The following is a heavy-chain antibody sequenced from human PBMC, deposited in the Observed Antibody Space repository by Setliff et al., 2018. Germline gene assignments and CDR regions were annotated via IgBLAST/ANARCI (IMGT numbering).Heavy chain of an antibody. CDR2: INPNSGGT. V-gene: IGHV1-2*04. D-gene: IGHD6-19*01. Sequence: ASVKVSCKASGYTFTGYYMHWVRQAPGQGLEWMGWINPNSGGTNYAQKFRGWVTMTRDTSISTAYMELSRLRSDDTAVYYCARGAGGIWQWGYYFDYWGQGTLVTVSS. CDR3: ARGAGGIWQWGYYFDY. CDR1: GYTFTGYY. J-gene: IGHJ4*02.